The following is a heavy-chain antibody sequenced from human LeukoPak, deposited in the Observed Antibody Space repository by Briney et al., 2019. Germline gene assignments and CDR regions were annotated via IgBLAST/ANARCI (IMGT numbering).Heavy chain of an antibody. V-gene: IGHV1-69*04. CDR1: GGTFSSYA. J-gene: IGHJ4*02. D-gene: IGHD3-22*01. CDR2: IIPILGIA. CDR3: ARDRGETYYYDSSGYYYVY. Sequence: SVKVSCKASGGTFSSYAISWVRQAPGQGLEWMGRIIPILGIANYAQKFQGRVTITADKSTSTAYMELSSLRSEDTAVYYCARDRGETYYYDSSGYYYVYWGQGTLVTVSS.